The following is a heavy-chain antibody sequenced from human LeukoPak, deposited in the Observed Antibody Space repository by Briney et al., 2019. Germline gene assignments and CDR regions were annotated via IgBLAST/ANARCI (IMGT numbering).Heavy chain of an antibody. Sequence: PGGSLRLSCAASGFTFSSYGMPWVRQAPGKGLEWVAVIWYDGSNKYYADSVKGRFTISRDNSKNTLYLQMNSLRAEDTAVYYCAKVGNWNYRGYYYYGMDVWGQGTTVTVSS. D-gene: IGHD1-7*01. CDR2: IWYDGSNK. CDR1: GFTFSSYG. V-gene: IGHV3-30*02. CDR3: AKVGNWNYRGYYYYGMDV. J-gene: IGHJ6*02.